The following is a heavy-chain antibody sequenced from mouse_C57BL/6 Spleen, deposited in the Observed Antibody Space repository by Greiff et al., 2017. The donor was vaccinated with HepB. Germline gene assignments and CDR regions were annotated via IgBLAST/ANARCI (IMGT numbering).Heavy chain of an antibody. CDR1: GYSFTSYY. J-gene: IGHJ2*01. CDR3: AYGYDGFDY. CDR2: IYPGSGNT. D-gene: IGHD2-2*01. Sequence: QVQLQQSGPELVKPGASVKISCKASGYSFTSYYIHWVRQRPGQGLEWIGWIYPGSGNTKYNEKFKGKATLTADTSSSTAYMQLSSLTSEDSAVYYCAYGYDGFDYWGQGTTLTVSS. V-gene: IGHV1-66*01.